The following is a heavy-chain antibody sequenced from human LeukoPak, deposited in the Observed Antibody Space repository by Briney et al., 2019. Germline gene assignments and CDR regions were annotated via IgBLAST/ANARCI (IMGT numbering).Heavy chain of an antibody. CDR2: INPNSGDT. CDR3: ARGLGWDSGTYLGA. J-gene: IGHJ5*02. Sequence: ASVKVSCKASGYTFTGYYMHWVRQAPGQGLEWMGWINPNSGDTNYAQKFQGRVSMTRDTSISTACMDLSGLRSDDTALYYCARGLGWDSGTYLGAWGQGTLVTVSS. CDR1: GYTFTGYY. V-gene: IGHV1-2*02. D-gene: IGHD1-26*01.